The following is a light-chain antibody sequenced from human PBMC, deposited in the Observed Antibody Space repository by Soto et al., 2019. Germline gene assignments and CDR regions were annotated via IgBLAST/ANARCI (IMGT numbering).Light chain of an antibody. V-gene: IGLV2-14*01. CDR2: KVS. Sequence: QSALTQPASVSGSPGQSITIPCTGSSNDIGGYNYVSWYQQHPGRAPKLVIYKVSDRPSGVSTRFSASKSGNTASLTISGLQAEDEADYYCSSYTSTRTYVFGTGTKVTVL. J-gene: IGLJ1*01. CDR3: SSYTSTRTYV. CDR1: SNDIGGYNY.